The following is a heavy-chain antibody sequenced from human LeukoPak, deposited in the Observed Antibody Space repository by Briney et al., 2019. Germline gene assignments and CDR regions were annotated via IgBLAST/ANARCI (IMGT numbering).Heavy chain of an antibody. CDR1: GFTFSSYA. J-gene: IGHJ6*04. V-gene: IGHV3-30*04. CDR3: AELGITMIGGV. D-gene: IGHD3-10*02. Sequence: GGSLRLPCAASGFTFSSYAMHWVRQAPGKGLEWVAVISYDGSNKYYADSVKGRFTISRDNSKNTLYLQMNSLRAEDTAVYYCAELGITMIGGVWGKGTTVTISS. CDR2: ISYDGSNK.